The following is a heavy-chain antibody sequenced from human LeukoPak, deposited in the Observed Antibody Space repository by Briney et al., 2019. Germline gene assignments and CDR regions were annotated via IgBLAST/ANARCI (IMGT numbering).Heavy chain of an antibody. J-gene: IGHJ4*02. Sequence: SETLSLTCTVSGYSISSGYYWGWIRQPPGKGLEWIGYIYYSGSTNYNPSLKSRVTISVDTSKNQFSLKLSSVTAADTAVYYCARDLAAAGAFDYWGQGTLVTVSS. CDR3: ARDLAAAGAFDY. D-gene: IGHD6-13*01. V-gene: IGHV4-61*01. CDR2: IYYSGST. CDR1: GYSISSGYY.